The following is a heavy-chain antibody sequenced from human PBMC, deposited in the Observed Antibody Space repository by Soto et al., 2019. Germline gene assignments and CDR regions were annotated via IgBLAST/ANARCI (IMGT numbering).Heavy chain of an antibody. CDR1: GFTFSSYG. D-gene: IGHD2-8*01. CDR2: IWYDGSNK. Sequence: VGSLGVSCAVSGFTFSSYGMHWVRQAPGKGLEWVAVIWYDGSNKYYADSVKGRFTISRDNSKNTLYLQMNSLRAEDTAVYYCAREAQGGTSGMDVWGQGTTVTVSS. J-gene: IGHJ6*02. V-gene: IGHV3-33*01. CDR3: AREAQGGTSGMDV.